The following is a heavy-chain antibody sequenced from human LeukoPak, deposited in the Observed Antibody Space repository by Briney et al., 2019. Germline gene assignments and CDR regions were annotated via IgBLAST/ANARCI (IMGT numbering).Heavy chain of an antibody. CDR2: FDPEDGET. CDR3: ATLRAYYYDSSAHDAY. CDR1: GYTLTELS. D-gene: IGHD3-22*01. V-gene: IGHV1-24*01. Sequence: ASVKVSCKVSGYTLTELSMHWMRQAPGKGLEWMGGFDPEDGETIYAQKFQGRVTMTEDTSTDTAYMELSSLRSEDTAVYYCATLRAYYYDSSAHDAYWGQGTLVTVSS. J-gene: IGHJ4*02.